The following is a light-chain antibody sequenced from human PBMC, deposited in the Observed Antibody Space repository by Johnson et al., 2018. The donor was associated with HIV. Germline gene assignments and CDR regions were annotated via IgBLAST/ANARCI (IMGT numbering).Light chain of an antibody. CDR1: SSNIGNNY. V-gene: IGLV1-51*01. CDR2: DNN. J-gene: IGLJ1*01. CDR3: GTWVGSLSAYV. Sequence: QSVLTQPPSVSAAPGQKVTISCSGSSSNIGNNYVSWYQQLPGTAPKLLIYDNNKRPSGIPDRFSGSKSATSATLGITGLQTGDEADYYCGTWVGSLSAYVFGTGTKVTVL.